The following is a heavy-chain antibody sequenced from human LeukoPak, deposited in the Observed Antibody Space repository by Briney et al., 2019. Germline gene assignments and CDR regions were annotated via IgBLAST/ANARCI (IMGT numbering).Heavy chain of an antibody. Sequence: PSETLSLTCTVSGVSTTNGIYYWAWIRQSPGKGRGWIGSVHNVGSTYYNLSLRSRVTMSIDTSKNQFSLRLNSVTAADTAVYYCARHAEYNSGWHFYLDHWGQGILVTVSS. CDR3: ARHAEYNSGWHFYLDH. CDR2: VHNVGST. CDR1: GVSTTNGIYY. D-gene: IGHD6-19*01. V-gene: IGHV4-39*01. J-gene: IGHJ4*02.